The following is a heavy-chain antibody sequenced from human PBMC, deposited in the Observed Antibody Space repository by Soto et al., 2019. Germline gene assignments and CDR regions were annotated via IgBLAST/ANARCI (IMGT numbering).Heavy chain of an antibody. Sequence: PVGSLRLSCASSGFTFNNYAMNCVRHAPGRGLEWVSAISGSGGSAYYADSVQGRFIISRDNSKNTLYLQMNSLRAEDAAIYYCVREGSGWYSRGSFHFWGRGTMVIVS. CDR2: ISGSGGSA. CDR1: GFTFNNYA. CDR3: VREGSGWYSRGSFHF. D-gene: IGHD6-13*01. J-gene: IGHJ3*01. V-gene: IGHV3-23*01.